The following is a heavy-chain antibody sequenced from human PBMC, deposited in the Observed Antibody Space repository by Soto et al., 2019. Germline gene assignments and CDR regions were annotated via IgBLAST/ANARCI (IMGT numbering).Heavy chain of an antibody. CDR2: IYYSGST. Sequence: SETLSLTCTVSGGSISSYYWSWIRQPPGKGLEWIGYIYYSGSTNYNPSLKSRVTISVDTSKNQFSLKLSSVTAADTAVYYCARWTYGSGSYLAFDYWGQGTLVTVSS. J-gene: IGHJ4*02. CDR1: GGSISSYY. CDR3: ARWTYGSGSYLAFDY. V-gene: IGHV4-59*08. D-gene: IGHD3-10*01.